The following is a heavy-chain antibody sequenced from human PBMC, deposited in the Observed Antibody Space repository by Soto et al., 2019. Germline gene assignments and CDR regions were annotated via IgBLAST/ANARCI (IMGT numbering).Heavy chain of an antibody. Sequence: QLQLQESGPGLVKPSETLSLTCTASGGSISSSSYYWGWIRQPPGKGLEWTGSIYYSGSTYYNPSLKSRVTISVDTSKNQFSLKLSSVTAADTAVYYCASSFSGYDPFYYYYSMDVWGKGT. V-gene: IGHV4-39*01. CDR2: IYYSGST. J-gene: IGHJ6*03. CDR1: GGSISSSSYY. D-gene: IGHD5-12*01. CDR3: ASSFSGYDPFYYYYSMDV.